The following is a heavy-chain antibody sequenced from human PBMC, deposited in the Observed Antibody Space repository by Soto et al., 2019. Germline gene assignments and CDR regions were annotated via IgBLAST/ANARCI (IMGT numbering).Heavy chain of an antibody. CDR3: ATAGETVAGFY. Sequence: PSETLSLTCTVSGGSISSSSYYWGWIRQPPGKGLEWIGKIYHSGSTYYNPSLKSRVTISVDTSKNQFSLKVSSVTAADTAVYYCATAGETVAGFYWGQGTLVTVSS. CDR1: GGSISSSSYY. CDR2: IYHSGST. J-gene: IGHJ4*02. V-gene: IGHV4-39*01. D-gene: IGHD6-19*01.